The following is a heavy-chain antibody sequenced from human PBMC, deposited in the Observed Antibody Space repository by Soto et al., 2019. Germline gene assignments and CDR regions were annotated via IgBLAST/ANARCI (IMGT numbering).Heavy chain of an antibody. CDR2: ISSSSSYI. J-gene: IGHJ4*02. Sequence: GGSLRLSCAASGFTFSSYSMNWVRQAPGKGLEWVSFISSSSSYIYYADSVKGRFTISRDNAKNSLYLQMNSLRAEDTAVYFCARDRLPNYDFWSGYSWDYWGQGTLVTVSS. V-gene: IGHV3-21*01. CDR1: GFTFSSYS. CDR3: ARDRLPNYDFWSGYSWDY. D-gene: IGHD3-3*01.